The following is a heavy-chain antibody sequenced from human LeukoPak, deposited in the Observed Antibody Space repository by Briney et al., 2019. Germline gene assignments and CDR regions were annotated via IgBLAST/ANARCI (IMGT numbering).Heavy chain of an antibody. J-gene: IGHJ4*02. CDR1: GYTFTCYY. CDR2: MNPNSGGT. CDR3: ARGYPYYDSSGYYETLDY. Sequence: ASVKVSCKASGYTFTCYYMHWVGQAPGQGREGMGWMNPNSGGTNYAQKFQGRVTMNRERSSSADYMELSRLRSDDTAVYYCARGYPYYDSSGYYETLDYWGQGTLVTVSS. V-gene: IGHV1-2*02. D-gene: IGHD3-22*01.